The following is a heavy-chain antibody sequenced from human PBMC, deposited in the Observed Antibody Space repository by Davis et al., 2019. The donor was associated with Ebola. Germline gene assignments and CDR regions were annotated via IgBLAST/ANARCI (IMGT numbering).Heavy chain of an antibody. Sequence: MPSETLSLTCTISGGYISTYYWSWIRQSPGKGLEWIGHIYYSGSTKYNPSLKSRVTISVDMSENQFSLKLRSVTAADTAVYYCARHRGGDDYLWGSYRSPDFDSWGQGALVTVSS. CDR2: IYYSGST. V-gene: IGHV4-59*08. J-gene: IGHJ4*02. D-gene: IGHD3-16*02. CDR1: GGYISTYY. CDR3: ARHRGGDDYLWGSYRSPDFDS.